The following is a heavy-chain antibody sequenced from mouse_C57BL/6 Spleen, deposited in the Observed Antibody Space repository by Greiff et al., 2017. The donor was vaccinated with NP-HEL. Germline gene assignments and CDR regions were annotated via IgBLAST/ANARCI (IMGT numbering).Heavy chain of an antibody. CDR3: AINYYGSRHFDV. V-gene: IGHV14-2*01. D-gene: IGHD1-1*01. CDR1: GFNFKDYY. J-gene: IGHJ1*03. CDR2: IDPEDGET. Sequence: EVQLQQSGAELVKPGASVKLSCTASGFNFKDYYMHWVKQRPEQGLEWIGRIDPEDGETKYAPNFQGKATITADKYSNTAYLQLSSLTSEDTAVYYCAINYYGSRHFDVWGTGTTVTVSS.